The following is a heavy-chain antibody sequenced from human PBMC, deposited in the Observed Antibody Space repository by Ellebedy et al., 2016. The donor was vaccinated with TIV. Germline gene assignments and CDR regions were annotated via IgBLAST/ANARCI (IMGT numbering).Heavy chain of an antibody. J-gene: IGHJ6*02. CDR1: GGSISSSSSY. Sequence: SETLSLXXTVSGGSISSSSSYWGWIRQPPGKGLEWIGSIYYSGSTYYNPSLKSRVTISVDTSKNQFSLKLSSVNAADTAVYYCARTGLEWLFGRYYYYGMDVWGQGTTVTVSS. CDR3: ARTGLEWLFGRYYYYGMDV. CDR2: IYYSGST. V-gene: IGHV4-39*07. D-gene: IGHD3-3*01.